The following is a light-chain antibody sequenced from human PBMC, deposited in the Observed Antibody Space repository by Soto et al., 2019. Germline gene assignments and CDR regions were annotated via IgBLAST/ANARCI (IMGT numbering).Light chain of an antibody. CDR3: QQYDSSPS. V-gene: IGKV3-20*01. CDR2: GAS. CDR1: QSVSSSY. J-gene: IGKJ3*01. Sequence: EIVLTQSPGTLSLSPGERATLSCRASQSVSSSYLAWYQQRPSQAPRLLIYGASSRAAGIPDRVSGSGSGTDFSLTIARLEPEDFAVYYWQQYDSSPSFGPGTKVDIK.